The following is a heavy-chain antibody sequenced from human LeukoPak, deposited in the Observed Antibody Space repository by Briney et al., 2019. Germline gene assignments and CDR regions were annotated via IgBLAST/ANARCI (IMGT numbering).Heavy chain of an antibody. CDR3: AGSSPEAAALLDY. CDR1: GGSISSYY. J-gene: IGHJ4*02. Sequence: SETLSLTCTVSGGSISSYYWSWIRQPPGKGLEWIGYIYTSGSTNYNPSLKSRVTISVDTSKNQFSLKLSSVTAADTAVYYCAGSSPEAAALLDYWGQGTLVTVSS. V-gene: IGHV4-4*09. D-gene: IGHD6-13*01. CDR2: IYTSGST.